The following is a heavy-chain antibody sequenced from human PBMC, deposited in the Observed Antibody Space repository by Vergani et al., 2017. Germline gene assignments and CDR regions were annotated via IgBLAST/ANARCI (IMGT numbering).Heavy chain of an antibody. D-gene: IGHD1-1*01. CDR2: ISYDGSNK. Sequence: QVQLVESGGGVVQPGRSLRLSCAASGFTFSSYAMHWVRQAPGKGLEWVAVISYDGSNKYYADSVKGRFTISRDNSKNTLYLQMNSLRAEDTAVYYCARELLERPRAGWIDPWGQGTLVTVSS. CDR1: GFTFSSYA. J-gene: IGHJ5*02. CDR3: ARELLERPRAGWIDP. V-gene: IGHV3-30-3*01.